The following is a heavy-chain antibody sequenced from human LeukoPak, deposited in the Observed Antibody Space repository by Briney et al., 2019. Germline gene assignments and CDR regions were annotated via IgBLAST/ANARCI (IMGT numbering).Heavy chain of an antibody. Sequence: ASVKVSCKASGGTFSSYAITWVRQAPGQGLEWMGGINPIFGTANYAQKFQGRVTITADESTSTAYMELSSLRSEDTAVYYCARGYPGNYFDYWGQGTLVTVSS. D-gene: IGHD1-1*01. CDR2: INPIFGTA. V-gene: IGHV1-69*13. CDR1: GGTFSSYA. CDR3: ARGYPGNYFDY. J-gene: IGHJ4*02.